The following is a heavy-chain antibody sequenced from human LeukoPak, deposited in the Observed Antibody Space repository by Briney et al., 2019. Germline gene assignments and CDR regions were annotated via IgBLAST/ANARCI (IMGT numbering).Heavy chain of an antibody. J-gene: IGHJ3*02. Sequence: PGGSLRLSCAVSGSTFTSHWMHWVRQAPGKGLLWISLINSDGSSTTYADSVKVRFTISRDNAKNTLYPQMDSLRAEDTAVYYCTRGSVVAPISASDIWGQGTMVTVSS. CDR3: TRGSVVAPISASDI. V-gene: IGHV3-74*01. CDR2: INSDGSST. D-gene: IGHD2-21*02. CDR1: GSTFTSHW.